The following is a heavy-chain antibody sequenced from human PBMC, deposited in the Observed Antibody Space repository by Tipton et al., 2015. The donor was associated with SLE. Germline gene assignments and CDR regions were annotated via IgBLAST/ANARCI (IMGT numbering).Heavy chain of an antibody. V-gene: IGHV4-34*01. CDR1: GGSFSSYY. CDR3: ARLRRDGYNFDAFDI. D-gene: IGHD5-24*01. CDR2: INHSGST. Sequence: TLSLTCAVYGGSFSSYYWSWIRQPPGKGLEWIGEINHSGSTNYNPSLKSRVTISVDTSKNQFSLKLSSVTAADTAVYYCARLRRDGYNFDAFDIWGQGTMVTVSS. J-gene: IGHJ3*02.